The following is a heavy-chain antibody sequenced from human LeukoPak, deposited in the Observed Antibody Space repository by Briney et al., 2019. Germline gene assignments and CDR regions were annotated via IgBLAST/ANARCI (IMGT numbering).Heavy chain of an antibody. V-gene: IGHV7-4-1*02. D-gene: IGHD6-13*01. Sequence: GASVKVSCKASGYTFTSYAMNWVRQAPGQGLEWMGWINTNTGDPTYAQGFTGRFVFSLDTSVSTAYRQISSLKAEDTAVYYCARDIQQLPRVGWFDPWGQGTLVTVSS. CDR1: GYTFTSYA. CDR3: ARDIQQLPRVGWFDP. CDR2: INTNTGDP. J-gene: IGHJ5*02.